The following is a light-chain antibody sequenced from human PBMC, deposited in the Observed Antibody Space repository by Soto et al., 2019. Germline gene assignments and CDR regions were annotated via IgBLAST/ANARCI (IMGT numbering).Light chain of an antibody. Sequence: IQLTQSPSSLSASVGDRVTITCRASQGISSYLAWYQQKPGKAPQLLIYAASTLQSGVPSRFSGSGSGTDFTLTISSLQPEDFATYYCQQLNSYPLFTFGPGTKVDIK. J-gene: IGKJ3*01. CDR3: QQLNSYPLFT. CDR1: QGISSY. V-gene: IGKV1-9*01. CDR2: AAS.